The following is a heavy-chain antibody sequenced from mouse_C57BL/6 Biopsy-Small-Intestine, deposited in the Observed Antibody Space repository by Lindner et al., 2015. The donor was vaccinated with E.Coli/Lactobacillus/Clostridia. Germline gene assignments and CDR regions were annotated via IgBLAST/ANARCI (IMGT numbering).Heavy chain of an antibody. D-gene: IGHD2-4*01. CDR3: ARQGDYDYDVVDC. J-gene: IGHJ2*01. V-gene: IGHV1-9*01. CDR1: GYTFTGYW. Sequence: VQLQESGTELMNPGASVKLSCKATGYTFTGYWIEWVKQRPGHGLEWIGEILPGSGTNKYSEKFKGKATFTAETSSNTAYMQLSSLTTEDSAIYYCARQGDYDYDVVDCWSQGTTLTVSS. CDR2: ILPGSGTN.